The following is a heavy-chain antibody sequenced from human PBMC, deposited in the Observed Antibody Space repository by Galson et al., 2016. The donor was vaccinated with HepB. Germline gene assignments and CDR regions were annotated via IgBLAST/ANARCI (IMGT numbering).Heavy chain of an antibody. J-gene: IGHJ6*02. CDR2: VWFDGYTK. CDR1: GFTFSLYG. D-gene: IGHD3-10*01. V-gene: IGHV3-33*03. Sequence: SLRLSCAASGFTFSLYGMQWVRQAPGKGLEWVAVVWFDGYTKFYADSVRGRFTVSRDKSRTTVSLQMNSLRAEDTAVYKCAKGTYFGSGSYYGMDVWGQGTTVTVSS. CDR3: AKGTYFGSGSYYGMDV.